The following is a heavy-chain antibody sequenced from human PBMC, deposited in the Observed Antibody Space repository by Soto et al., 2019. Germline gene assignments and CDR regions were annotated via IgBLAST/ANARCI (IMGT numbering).Heavy chain of an antibody. CDR2: ISGSGGST. J-gene: IGHJ4*02. Sequence: EVQLLESGGGLVQPGGSLRLSCAASGFTFSSYAMSWVRQAPGKGLEWVSAISGSGGSTYYADSVKGRFTISSDNSKNTLYLQMNSLRAEDTAVYYCAKQKEGAPEEEDYWGQGTLVTVSS. D-gene: IGHD1-26*01. CDR3: AKQKEGAPEEEDY. CDR1: GFTFSSYA. V-gene: IGHV3-23*01.